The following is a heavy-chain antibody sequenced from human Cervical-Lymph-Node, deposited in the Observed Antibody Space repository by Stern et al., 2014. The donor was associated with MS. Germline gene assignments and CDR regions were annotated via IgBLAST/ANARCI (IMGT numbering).Heavy chain of an antibody. D-gene: IGHD2-2*01. CDR2: ISDSGRNT. V-gene: IGHV3-23*04. CDR3: AKDQGYCPTTSCYLAF. J-gene: IGHJ4*02. Sequence: EVQLVQSGGGLVQPGGSLRLSCGASRFVFSNFAMSWVRQAPGKGLEWVSTISDSGRNTNYAYSVKGRFTISRDNSKNTLFLVMSSLRADDTAVYYCAKDQGYCPTTSCYLAFWGQGTLVTVSS. CDR1: RFVFSNFA.